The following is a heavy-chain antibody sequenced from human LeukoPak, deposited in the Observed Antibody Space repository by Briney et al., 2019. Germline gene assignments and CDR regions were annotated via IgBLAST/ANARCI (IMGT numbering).Heavy chain of an antibody. D-gene: IGHD3-10*01. Sequence: ETLSLTCSVSGGSIRSNGYYWGWIRQSPGKGLEWIGNIYYSGNTYYNPSLKSRVTISVDTSKNQFSLNLSSVTAADTAVYYCARFGLWLGEDYWGQGTLVSVSS. CDR3: ARFGLWLGEDY. CDR2: IYYSGNT. V-gene: IGHV4-39*01. CDR1: GGSIRSNGYY. J-gene: IGHJ4*02.